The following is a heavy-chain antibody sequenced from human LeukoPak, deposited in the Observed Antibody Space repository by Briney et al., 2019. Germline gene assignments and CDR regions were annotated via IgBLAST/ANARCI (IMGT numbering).Heavy chain of an antibody. Sequence: SETLSLTCAVYGGSFSGYYWSWIRQPPGKGLEWIGEINHSGSTNYNPSLKSRVTISVDTSKNQFSLKLSSVTAADTAVYYCARGIQLWPRRMSYYMDVWGKGTTVTVSS. J-gene: IGHJ6*03. V-gene: IGHV4-34*01. CDR2: INHSGST. D-gene: IGHD5-18*01. CDR1: GGSFSGYY. CDR3: ARGIQLWPRRMSYYMDV.